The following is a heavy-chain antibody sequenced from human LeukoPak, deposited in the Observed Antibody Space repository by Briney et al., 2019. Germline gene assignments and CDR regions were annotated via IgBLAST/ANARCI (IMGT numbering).Heavy chain of an antibody. J-gene: IGHJ4*02. CDR1: GFTFSSYA. V-gene: IGHV3-23*01. CDR2: ISGSGGST. Sequence: GRSLRLSCAASGFTFSSYAMSWVRQAPGKGLEWVSAISGSGGSTYYADSVKGRFTISRDNFKNTLYLQMNSLRAEDTAVYYCAKDYLGYCSSTSCYPPDYWGQGTLVTVSS. CDR3: AKDYLGYCSSTSCYPPDY. D-gene: IGHD2-2*01.